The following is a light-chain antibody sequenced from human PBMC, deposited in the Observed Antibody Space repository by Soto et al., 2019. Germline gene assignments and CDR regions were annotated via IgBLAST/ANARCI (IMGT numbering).Light chain of an antibody. CDR1: QSVSSGF. Sequence: EIVLTQSPGTLSLSPGERATLSCRASQSVSSGFLAWYQQEPGQAPRLLIYAVSSRATGIPERFSGSGSGTDFTLTISRLELEDFAVYYCQQYGSSRITFGQGTRLEIK. CDR3: QQYGSSRIT. CDR2: AVS. J-gene: IGKJ5*01. V-gene: IGKV3-20*01.